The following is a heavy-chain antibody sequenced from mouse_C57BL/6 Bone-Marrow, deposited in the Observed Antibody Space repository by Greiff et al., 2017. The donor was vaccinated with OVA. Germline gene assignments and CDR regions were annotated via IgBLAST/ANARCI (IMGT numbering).Heavy chain of an antibody. V-gene: IGHV1-26*01. CDR3: ARGGWLLFYWYFDV. D-gene: IGHD2-3*01. CDR2: INPNNGGT. J-gene: IGHJ1*03. CDR1: GYTFTDYY. Sequence: VQLQQSGPELVKPGASVKISCKASGYTFTDYYMNWVKQSHGKSLEWIGDINPNNGGTSYNQKFKGKATLTVDKSSSTAYMELRSLTSEDSAVYYCARGGWLLFYWYFDVWGTGTTVTVSS.